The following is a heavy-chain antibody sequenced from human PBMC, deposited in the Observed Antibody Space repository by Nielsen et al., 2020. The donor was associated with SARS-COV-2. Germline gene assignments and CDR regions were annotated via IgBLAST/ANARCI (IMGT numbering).Heavy chain of an antibody. J-gene: IGHJ4*02. CDR3: ARAARITIFGVVTHFDY. CDR2: INPHGGAT. D-gene: IGHD3-3*01. Sequence: ASVKVSCKASGYTLTGYYIHWVRQAPGQGLEWMVCINPHGGATNYAQKFQGRVTMTRDTSISTVYMELSRLRSDDTAVYYCARAARITIFGVVTHFDYWGQGTLVTVSS. V-gene: IGHV1-2*02. CDR1: GYTLTGYY.